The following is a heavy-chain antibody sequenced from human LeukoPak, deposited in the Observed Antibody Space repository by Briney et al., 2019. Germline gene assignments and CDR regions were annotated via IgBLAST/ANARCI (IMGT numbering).Heavy chain of an antibody. CDR2: INHSGST. Sequence: SETLSPTCAVYGGSFSGYYWSWIRQPPGNGLEWIGEINHSGSTNYNPSLKSRFTISLDTSKNQFSLKLSSVTAADTAVYYCARGHGDYYFDYWGQGTLVTVSS. D-gene: IGHD4-17*01. CDR3: ARGHGDYYFDY. CDR1: GGSFSGYY. V-gene: IGHV4-34*01. J-gene: IGHJ4*02.